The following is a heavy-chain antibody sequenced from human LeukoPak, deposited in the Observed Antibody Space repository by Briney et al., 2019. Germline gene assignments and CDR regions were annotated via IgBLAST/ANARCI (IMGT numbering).Heavy chain of an antibody. CDR2: ISAYNGNT. J-gene: IGHJ4*02. CDR3: AREMGYCSGGSCYPFDY. V-gene: IGHV1-18*01. D-gene: IGHD2-15*01. Sequence: ASVKVSCKASGYTFTSYGISWVRQAPGHGLEWMGWISAYNGNTNCAQKLQGRVTMTTDTSTTKAYMELRSLRSDDTAVYYCAREMGYCSGGSCYPFDYWGQGTLVTVSS. CDR1: GYTFTSYG.